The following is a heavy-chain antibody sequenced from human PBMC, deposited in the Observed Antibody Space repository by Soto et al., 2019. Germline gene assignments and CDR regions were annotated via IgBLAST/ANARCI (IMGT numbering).Heavy chain of an antibody. CDR2: ISWNSGSI. V-gene: IGHV3-9*01. CDR3: AEEQNACAAPDSFDI. CDR1: GFIFDDYA. D-gene: IGHD2-15*01. Sequence: PGGSLRLSCAASGFIFDDYAMHWVRQAPGKGLEWVSGISWNSGSIGYADSVKGRFTISRDNAKNSLYLQMNSLRAEDTALYYCAEEQNACAAPDSFDIWGQGTMVSVSS. J-gene: IGHJ3*02.